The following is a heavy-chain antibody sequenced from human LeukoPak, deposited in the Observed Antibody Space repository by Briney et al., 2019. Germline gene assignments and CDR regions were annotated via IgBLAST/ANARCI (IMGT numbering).Heavy chain of an antibody. J-gene: IGHJ4*02. V-gene: IGHV4-4*07. D-gene: IGHD3-3*01. CDR2: IYTSGSI. Sequence: SETLSLTCTVSGGSLSSYYWSWIRPPPGEGLGWIGRIYTSGSINYNPSLKSRVTMSVDRSNNQFSLKLSSVTVTDTAVYYCAAQLTIFGATFDYWGQGTLVTVSS. CDR1: GGSLSSYY. CDR3: AAQLTIFGATFDY.